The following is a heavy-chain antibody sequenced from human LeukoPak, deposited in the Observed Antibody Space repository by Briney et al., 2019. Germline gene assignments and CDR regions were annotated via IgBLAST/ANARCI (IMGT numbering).Heavy chain of an antibody. CDR3: ARGFGRGSFLFDY. Sequence: QTGGSLRLSCAASGFTFSSYDMPWVRQATGKGLEWVSAIGTAGDTYYPGSVKGRFTISRENAKNSLYLQMNSLRAGDTAVYYCARGFGRGSFLFDYWGQGTLVTVSS. CDR2: IGTAGDT. V-gene: IGHV3-13*01. J-gene: IGHJ4*02. CDR1: GFTFSSYD. D-gene: IGHD1-26*01.